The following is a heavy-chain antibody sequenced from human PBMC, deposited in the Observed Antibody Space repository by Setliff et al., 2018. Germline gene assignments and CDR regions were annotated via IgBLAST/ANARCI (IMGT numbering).Heavy chain of an antibody. CDR1: GYTFTDFG. Sequence: ASVKVSCKASGYTFTDFGINWVRQAPGQGLEWMGWISAHNGDPDYAQKLQGRITMTTDTSTSTAYMELRNLKSDDTAIYFCAKEPAVSLTEAVRRTYYDYAMDAWGQGTTVTVSS. J-gene: IGHJ6*02. CDR3: AKEPAVSLTEAVRRTYYDYAMDA. D-gene: IGHD3-9*01. V-gene: IGHV1-18*01. CDR2: ISAHNGDP.